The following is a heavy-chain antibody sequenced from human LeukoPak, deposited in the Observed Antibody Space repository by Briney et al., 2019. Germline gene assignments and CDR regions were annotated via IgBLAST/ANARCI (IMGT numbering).Heavy chain of an antibody. V-gene: IGHV3-74*01. CDR1: GFTFSSYW. J-gene: IGHJ4*02. Sequence: GGSLRLSRAASGFTFSSYWMYWVRQAPGKGLVWVSRITADGSTTTYADSVKGRFTISRDNAKNTLYLQMNSLRAEDTAVYYCVRVGGYYFDYGRQGTLVTVSS. CDR3: VRVGGYYFDY. CDR2: ITADGSTT. D-gene: IGHD1-26*01.